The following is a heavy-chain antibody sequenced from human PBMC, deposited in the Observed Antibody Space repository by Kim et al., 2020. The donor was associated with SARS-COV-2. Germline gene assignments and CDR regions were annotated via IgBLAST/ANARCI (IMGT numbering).Heavy chain of an antibody. J-gene: IGHJ4*02. D-gene: IGHD6-13*01. CDR3: ANAAAGHGDY. Sequence: ISYADSVKDRFTISRDNAKNSLYLQMNRLRAEDTALYCCANAAAGHGDYWGQGTLVTVSS. CDR2: I. V-gene: IGHV3-9*01.